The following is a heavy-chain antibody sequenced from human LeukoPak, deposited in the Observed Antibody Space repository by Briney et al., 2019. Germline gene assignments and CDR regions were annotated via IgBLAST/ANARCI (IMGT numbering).Heavy chain of an antibody. D-gene: IGHD3-3*01. Sequence: KASETLSLTCAVYGGSFIDYYLTWIRQPPGKGLEWIGEVHPSGITDSAPSLRSRVTISRDTSKNQFSLKLSSVTAADSAVYYCARGADWSKVGYWGQGTLVTVSS. CDR2: VHPSGIT. J-gene: IGHJ4*02. CDR3: ARGADWSKVGY. V-gene: IGHV4-34*01. CDR1: GGSFIDYY.